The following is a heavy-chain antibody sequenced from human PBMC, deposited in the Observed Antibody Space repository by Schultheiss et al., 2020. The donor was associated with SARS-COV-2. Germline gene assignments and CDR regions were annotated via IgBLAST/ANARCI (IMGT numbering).Heavy chain of an antibody. CDR2: IYISGST. CDR3: ARSEYGVSSAFDM. V-gene: IGHV4-61*08. J-gene: IGHJ3*02. D-gene: IGHD6-6*01. Sequence: SETLSLTCTVSGGSISSGGYYWSWIRQHPGKGLEWIGRIYISGSTNYNPSLKSRVTMSVDSSKNQFSLKLNSVTAADTAVYYCARSEYGVSSAFDMWGQGTMVTVSS. CDR1: GGSISSGGYY.